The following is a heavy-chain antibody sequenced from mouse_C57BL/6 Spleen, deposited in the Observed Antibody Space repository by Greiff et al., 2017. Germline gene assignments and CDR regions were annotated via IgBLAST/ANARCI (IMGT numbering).Heavy chain of an antibody. D-gene: IGHD4-1*01. J-gene: IGHJ4*01. Sequence: QVQVKQSGPGLVQPSQSLSITCTASGFSLTSYGVHWVRQSPGKGLEWLGVICRGGSTDYNAAFMTRLSITKDNSKSQVFFKMNSLQADDTAICYCAKTGTDAMDYWGQGASVPVSS. CDR1: GFSLTSYG. CDR3: AKTGTDAMDY. CDR2: ICRGGST. V-gene: IGHV2-5*01.